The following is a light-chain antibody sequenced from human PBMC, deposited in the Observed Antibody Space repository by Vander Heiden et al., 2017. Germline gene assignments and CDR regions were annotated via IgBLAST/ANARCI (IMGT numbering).Light chain of an antibody. J-gene: IGLJ2*01. CDR2: EDN. Sequence: SYELTQPPSVSLSPGQTARITSSGDKLGDKYTCWYQQKPGQVPVLVIYEDNKRPSGIPERFSGSNSGNTATLTISGTQAMDEADYYCQAWDSSTLVFGGGTKLTVL. CDR3: QAWDSSTLV. V-gene: IGLV3-1*01. CDR1: KLGDKY.